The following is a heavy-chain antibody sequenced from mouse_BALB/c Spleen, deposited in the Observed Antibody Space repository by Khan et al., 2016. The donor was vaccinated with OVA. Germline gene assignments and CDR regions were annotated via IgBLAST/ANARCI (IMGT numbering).Heavy chain of an antibody. D-gene: IGHD1-1*01. V-gene: IGHV1-7*01. J-gene: IGHJ2*01. CDR2: INPSTAYT. CDR3: ARRGLRWDFDY. CDR1: GYTFINYW. Sequence: QVQLKQSGAELAKPGASVKMSCKASGYTFINYWILWVKQRPGQGLEWIGYINPSTAYTEYNQNFKDKATLTADKSSRTAYMQLGSLTSEDSAVYYCARRGLRWDFDYWGQGTTLTVSS.